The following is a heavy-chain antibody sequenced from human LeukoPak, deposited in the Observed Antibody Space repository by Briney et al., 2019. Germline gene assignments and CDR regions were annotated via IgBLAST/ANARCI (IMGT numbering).Heavy chain of an antibody. Sequence: GASVKVSCKASGYTFTSYDINRVRQATGQGLEWMGWMNPNSGNTGYAQKFQGRVAMTRDTSITTAYMELSSLRSEDTAVYYCARSGFGSGISFDLWGQGTLVTVSS. J-gene: IGHJ5*02. V-gene: IGHV1-8*01. CDR2: MNPNSGNT. D-gene: IGHD3-10*01. CDR3: ARSGFGSGISFDL. CDR1: GYTFTSYD.